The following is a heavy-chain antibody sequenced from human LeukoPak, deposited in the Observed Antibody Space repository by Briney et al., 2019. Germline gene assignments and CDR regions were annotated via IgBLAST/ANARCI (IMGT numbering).Heavy chain of an antibody. CDR3: AKSAQYSSAWFTGCFDY. D-gene: IGHD4-11*01. Sequence: ASVKVSCKASGYTFSDYYMHWVRQAPGQGLEWIGWINPNSGYTHYAQMFQGRVTMTRDTSINAAYMELRRVRSDDTAVYYCAKSAQYSSAWFTGCFDYWGQGSLVTVSS. CDR2: INPNSGYT. CDR1: GYTFSDYY. J-gene: IGHJ4*02. V-gene: IGHV1-2*02.